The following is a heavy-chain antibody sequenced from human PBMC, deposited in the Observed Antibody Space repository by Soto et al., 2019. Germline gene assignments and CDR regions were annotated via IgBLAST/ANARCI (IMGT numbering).Heavy chain of an antibody. V-gene: IGHV3-23*01. Sequence: PGVSLRLSCAVSGFSYSTFGVTWVRQAPGKGLEWVCGVSGGSGATHYRGSVRGRFTITGDESKNTVYLQLHSLRVEDTAVYYCTRWNGYADLWGQGTLVTVSS. J-gene: IGHJ4*02. CDR3: TRWNGYADL. CDR2: VSGGSGAT. CDR1: GFSYSTFG. D-gene: IGHD1-1*01.